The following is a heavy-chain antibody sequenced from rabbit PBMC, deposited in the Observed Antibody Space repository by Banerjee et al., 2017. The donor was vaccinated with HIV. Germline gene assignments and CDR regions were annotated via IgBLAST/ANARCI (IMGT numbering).Heavy chain of an antibody. CDR1: GFSFNSNYW. V-gene: IGHV1S40*01. Sequence: QSLEESGGDLVKPGASLTLTCTASGFSFNSNYWICWVRQAPGKGLEWIACIVAGGSGSTYYASWAKGRFTISKTSSTTVTLQMTSLTAADTATYFCARDRITYGAAGYDYATFYGMDLWAQGPSSPS. CDR3: ARDRITYGAAGYDYATFYGMDL. D-gene: IGHD6-1*01. J-gene: IGHJ6*01. CDR2: IVAGGSGST.